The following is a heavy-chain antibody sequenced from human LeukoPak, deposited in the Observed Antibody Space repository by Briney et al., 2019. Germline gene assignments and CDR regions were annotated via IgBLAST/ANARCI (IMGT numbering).Heavy chain of an antibody. Sequence: GGSLRLSCAASGFTFSSYSMNWVRQAPGKGLEWVSYISSSSSTIYYADSVKGRFTISRDNAKNSLYLQMNSLRAEDTAVYYCARDINWGWSNWFDPWGQGTLVTVSS. D-gene: IGHD7-27*01. J-gene: IGHJ5*02. V-gene: IGHV3-48*04. CDR3: ARDINWGWSNWFDP. CDR2: ISSSSSTI. CDR1: GFTFSSYS.